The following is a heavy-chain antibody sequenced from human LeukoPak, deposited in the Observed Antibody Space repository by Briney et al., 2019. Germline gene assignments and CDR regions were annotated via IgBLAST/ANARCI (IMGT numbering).Heavy chain of an antibody. V-gene: IGHV1-8*01. D-gene: IGHD3-10*01. Sequence: ASVKVSCKASGYTSTSYDMNWVRQATGQGLEWMGWMNPNSGNTGYAQKFQGRVTMTRNTSISTAYMELSSLRSEDTAVYYCARVVRGVNWFDPWGQGTLVTVSS. CDR3: ARVVRGVNWFDP. J-gene: IGHJ5*02. CDR2: MNPNSGNT. CDR1: GYTSTSYD.